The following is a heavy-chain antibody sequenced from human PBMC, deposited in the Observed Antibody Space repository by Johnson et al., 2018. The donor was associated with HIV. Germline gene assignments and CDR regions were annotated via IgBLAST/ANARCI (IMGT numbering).Heavy chain of an antibody. Sequence: QVQLVESGGGVVQPGRSLRLSCAASGFTFSSYAMHWVRQAPGKGLEWVAVISYHGSNKYYADSVKGRFTISRDNSKNTLYLQMNSLRAEDTAVYYCAKDQWMFDIWGQWTMVTVSS. D-gene: IGHD3-10*02. CDR1: GFTFSSYA. CDR2: ISYHGSNK. CDR3: AKDQWMFDI. J-gene: IGHJ3*02. V-gene: IGHV3-30-3*01.